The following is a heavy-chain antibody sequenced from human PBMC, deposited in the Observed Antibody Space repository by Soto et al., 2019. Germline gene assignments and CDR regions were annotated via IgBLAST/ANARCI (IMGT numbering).Heavy chain of an antibody. J-gene: IGHJ6*02. CDR1: RFTFTNYG. CDR2: VSARGRDT. Sequence: EVQLLESGGGLVQPGGSLRLSCTTSRFTFTNYGMNWVRQAPGKGLEWVAGVSARGRDTSYADSVKGRFIISRDNSKDTQHLQMNSLRAEYTALYYCAKSSSRVHFCGRDVWGQGTTVTVFS. D-gene: IGHD6-13*01. V-gene: IGHV3-23*01. CDR3: AKSSSRVHFCGRDV.